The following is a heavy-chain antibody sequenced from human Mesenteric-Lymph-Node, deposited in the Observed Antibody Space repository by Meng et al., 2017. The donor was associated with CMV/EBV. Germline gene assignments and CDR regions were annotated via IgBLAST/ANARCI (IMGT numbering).Heavy chain of an antibody. CDR2: INTDGSDT. CDR3: VRVTPPQAPL. Sequence: LSCAASGFTFSNYWMHWVRQAPGKGLVWVSHINTDGSDTNYADSVKGRFTVSRDNAKDTLSLQMNSLRPEDSAVYYCVRVTPPQAPLWGQGTLVTVYS. CDR1: GFTFSNYW. J-gene: IGHJ4*02. V-gene: IGHV3-74*01.